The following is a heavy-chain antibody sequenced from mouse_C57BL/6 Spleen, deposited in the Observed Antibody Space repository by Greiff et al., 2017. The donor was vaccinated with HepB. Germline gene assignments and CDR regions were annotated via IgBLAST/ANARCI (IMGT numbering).Heavy chain of an antibody. CDR2: IWSGGST. CDR3: ARVDGSLYYAMDY. D-gene: IGHD2-3*01. V-gene: IGHV2-2*01. Sequence: VKLEESGPGLVQPSQSLSITCTVSGFSLTSYGVHWVRQSPGKGLEWLGVIWSGGSTDYNAAFISRLSISKDNSKSQVFFKMNSLQADDTAIYYCARVDGSLYYAMDYWGQGTSGTVSS. CDR1: GFSLTSYG. J-gene: IGHJ4*01.